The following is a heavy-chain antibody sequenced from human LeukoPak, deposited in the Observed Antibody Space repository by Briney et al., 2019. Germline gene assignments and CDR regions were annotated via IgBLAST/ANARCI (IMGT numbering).Heavy chain of an antibody. CDR3: ARRIAVAGGGTAFDM. CDR2: INWNGGSP. Sequence: PGGSLRLSCAASGFTFDDYGMSWVRQAPGKGLEWISGINWNGGSPGDADSVKGRFTISRDNAKNSLYLQMNSLRDEDTALYYCARRIAVAGGGTAFDMWGHGTMVIVSS. CDR1: GFTFDDYG. J-gene: IGHJ3*02. V-gene: IGHV3-20*04. D-gene: IGHD6-19*01.